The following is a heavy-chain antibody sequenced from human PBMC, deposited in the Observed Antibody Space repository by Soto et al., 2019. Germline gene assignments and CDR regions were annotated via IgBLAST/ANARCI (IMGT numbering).Heavy chain of an antibody. J-gene: IGHJ4*02. D-gene: IGHD2-15*01. CDR1: GGSISSGDYY. V-gene: IGHV4-30-4*01. Sequence: SETLSLTCTVSGGSISSGDYYWSWIRQPPGKGLEWIGYIYYSGSTYYNPSLKSRVTISVDTSKNQFSLKLSSVTAADTAVYYFDRESKVVNYFYFWGQGTLVTVSS. CDR2: IYYSGST. CDR3: DRESKVVNYFYF.